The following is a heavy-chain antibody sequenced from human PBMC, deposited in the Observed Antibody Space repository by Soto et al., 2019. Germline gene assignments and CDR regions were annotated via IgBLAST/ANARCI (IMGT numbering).Heavy chain of an antibody. J-gene: IGHJ3*02. CDR3: ARDPSSGDYDYGAFDI. V-gene: IGHV4-4*02. CDR1: SGSISSSNW. CDR2: IYHSGST. Sequence: QVQLQESGPGLVKPSGTLSLTCAVSSGSISSSNWWSWVRQPPGKGLEWIGEIYHSGSTNYNPSRKGRVTLSVDKSKNQFSLKLSSVTAADTAVYYCARDPSSGDYDYGAFDIWGQGTMVTVSS. D-gene: IGHD4-17*01.